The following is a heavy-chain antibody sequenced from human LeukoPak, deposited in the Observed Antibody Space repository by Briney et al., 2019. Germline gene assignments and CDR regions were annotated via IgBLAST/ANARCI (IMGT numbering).Heavy chain of an antibody. CDR1: GGSISSDGYY. CDR2: IYHSGST. CDR3: ARGHGAGFDP. J-gene: IGHJ5*02. Sequence: SETLSLTCTVSGGSISSDGYYWTWIRQPPGKGLEWIGFIYHSGSTYYNPSLKSRLTISVDRSKNQFSLKLSSVTAADTAVYYCARGHGAGFDPWGQGTLVTVSS. V-gene: IGHV4-30-2*01.